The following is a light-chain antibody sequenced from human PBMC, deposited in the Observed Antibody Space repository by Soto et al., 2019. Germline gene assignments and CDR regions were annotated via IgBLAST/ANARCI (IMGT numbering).Light chain of an antibody. V-gene: IGLV2-14*01. Sequence: QSALTQPASVSGSPGQSITISCTGTSSDVGGYNSVSWYQQHPGKAPKLMIYDITNRPSGVSDRFSGSQSGNTASLTISGLQAEDEADYYCSSYTKSNTLVFGAGTKVTDL. J-gene: IGLJ1*01. CDR2: DIT. CDR1: SSDVGGYNS. CDR3: SSYTKSNTLV.